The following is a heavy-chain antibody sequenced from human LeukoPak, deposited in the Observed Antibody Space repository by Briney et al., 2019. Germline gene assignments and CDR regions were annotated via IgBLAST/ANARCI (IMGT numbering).Heavy chain of an antibody. CDR3: ARALVYSSSSFDY. Sequence: GASVTVSCKASGYTFTTYAVHWVRQAPGQRLERMGWINAGNGNTKYLQNFQGRVTITRDTSASTAYMELSSLRSEDTAVYYCARALVYSSSSFDYWGQGTLVTVSS. V-gene: IGHV1-3*01. CDR2: INAGNGNT. CDR1: GYTFTTYA. J-gene: IGHJ4*02. D-gene: IGHD6-6*01.